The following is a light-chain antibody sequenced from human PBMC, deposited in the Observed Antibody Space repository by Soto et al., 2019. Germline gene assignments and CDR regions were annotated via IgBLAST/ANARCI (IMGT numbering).Light chain of an antibody. J-gene: IGLJ1*01. CDR2: DVS. CDR3: CSYAGSYTYV. V-gene: IGLV2-11*01. Sequence: QSVLTQPRSVSGSPGQSXXXSCTGTSSDVGGYNYVSWYQQHPGKAPKLMIYDVSKRPSGVPDRFSGSKSGNTASLTISGLQAEDEADYYCCSYAGSYTYVFGTGTKLTVL. CDR1: SSDVGGYNY.